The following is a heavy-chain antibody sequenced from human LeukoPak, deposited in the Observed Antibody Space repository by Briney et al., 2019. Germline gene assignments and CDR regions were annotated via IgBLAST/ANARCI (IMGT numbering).Heavy chain of an antibody. V-gene: IGHV3-66*01. J-gene: IGHJ5*02. CDR3: ARDSDIPMARGVAWFDP. CDR1: GFTFSSYG. Sequence: TGGSLRLSCAASGFTFSSYGMHWVRQAPGKGLEWVSVIYSGGSTYYADSVKGRFTISRDKSKNTLYLQMNSLRAEDTAVYYCARDSDIPMARGVAWFDPWGQGTLVTVSS. D-gene: IGHD5-18*01. CDR2: IYSGGST.